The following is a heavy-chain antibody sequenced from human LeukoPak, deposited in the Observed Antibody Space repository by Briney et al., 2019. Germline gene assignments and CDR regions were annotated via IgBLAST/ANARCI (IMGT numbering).Heavy chain of an antibody. J-gene: IGHJ4*02. CDR2: IKQDGSEK. D-gene: IGHD3-10*01. CDR3: ARAGQEWFGELGFDQ. V-gene: IGHV3-7*01. CDR1: GFTFSSYS. Sequence: GGSLRLSCAASGFTFSSYSMNWVRQAPGKGLAWVANIKQDGSEKNYVESVKGRFTISRDNAKNSLYLQTNSLRAEDTAVYYCARAGQEWFGELGFDQWGQGTLVIVSS.